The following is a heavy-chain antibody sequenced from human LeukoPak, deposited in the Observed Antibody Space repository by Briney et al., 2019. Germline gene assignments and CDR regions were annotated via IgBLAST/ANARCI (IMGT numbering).Heavy chain of an antibody. J-gene: IGHJ6*03. CDR3: AKIAAMFRGGYQFYYMEV. CDR1: GFTFSSYG. V-gene: IGHV3-30*18. D-gene: IGHD3-10*01. Sequence: GGSLRLSCAASGFTFSSYGMHWVRQAPGKGLEWVAVISYDGSNKYYADSVKGRFTISRDNSKNTLYLQMNSLRAEDTAVYYCAKIAAMFRGGYQFYYMEVWGKGTTVTISS. CDR2: ISYDGSNK.